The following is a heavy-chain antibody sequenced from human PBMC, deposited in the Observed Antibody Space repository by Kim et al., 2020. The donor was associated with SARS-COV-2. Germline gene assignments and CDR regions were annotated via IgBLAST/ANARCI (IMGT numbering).Heavy chain of an antibody. J-gene: IGHJ4*02. D-gene: IGHD3-10*01. V-gene: IGHV1-69*13. Sequence: SVKVSCKASGGTFSSYAISWVRQAPGQGLEWMGGIIPIFGTANYAQKFQGRVTITADESTSTAYMELSSLRSEDTAVYYCARMETLGELSGAPFDYWGQGTLVTVSS. CDR1: GGTFSSYA. CDR3: ARMETLGELSGAPFDY. CDR2: IIPIFGTA.